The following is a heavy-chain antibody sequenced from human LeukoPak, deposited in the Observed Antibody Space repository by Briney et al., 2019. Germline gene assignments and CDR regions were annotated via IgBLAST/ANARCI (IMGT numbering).Heavy chain of an antibody. Sequence: GGSLRLSCVASGFPFSSYWMTWVRQAPGKGLEWVANIKQDGSKKSYVDSVKGRFTISRDNAKNTLYLQMNSLRVEDTAVYYCTRGGSSSYDGFDIWGQGTMVSVSS. V-gene: IGHV3-7*01. CDR3: TRGGSSSYDGFDI. CDR2: IKQDGSKK. CDR1: GFPFSSYW. D-gene: IGHD1-26*01. J-gene: IGHJ3*02.